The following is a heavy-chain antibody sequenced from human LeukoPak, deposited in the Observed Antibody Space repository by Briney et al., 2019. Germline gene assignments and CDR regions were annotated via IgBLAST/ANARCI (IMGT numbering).Heavy chain of an antibody. V-gene: IGHV3-23*01. CDR2: ISGSGGST. D-gene: IGHD1-26*01. J-gene: IGHJ6*03. CDR3: AKVRSKNGRRYYYLDV. CDR1: VFSFSSYW. Sequence: GGSLRLSCAPSVFSFSSYWLHWVRPAPGRGLEWVSAISGSGGSTYYADSVKGRFTISRDNSKNTLYLQMNSLRAEDTAVYYCAKVRSKNGRRYYYLDVWGKGTTVTISS.